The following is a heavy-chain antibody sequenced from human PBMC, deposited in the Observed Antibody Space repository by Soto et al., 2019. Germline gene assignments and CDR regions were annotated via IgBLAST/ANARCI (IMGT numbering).Heavy chain of an antibody. D-gene: IGHD6-6*01. V-gene: IGHV1-18*01. CDR2: ISAYTGDT. Sequence: QVQLVQSGPELKKPGASVKVSCKASGYTFRNYGINWVRQAPGQGLEWMGWISAYTGDTNYAPKFQGRVTMATDTPTSTAYMELRSLKSDDTAVYYCARDGRQFVRHADNFDIWGQGTPVTVSS. J-gene: IGHJ3*02. CDR3: ARDGRQFVRHADNFDI. CDR1: GYTFRNYG.